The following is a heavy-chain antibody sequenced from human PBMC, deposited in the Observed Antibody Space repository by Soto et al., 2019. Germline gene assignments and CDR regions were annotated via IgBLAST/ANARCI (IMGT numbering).Heavy chain of an antibody. J-gene: IGHJ1*01. CDR2: IWYDGSNK. V-gene: IGHV3-33*01. CDR3: ARVHSSGWYGDFQH. D-gene: IGHD6-19*01. Sequence: GGSLRLSCAASGFTFSSYGMHWFRQAPGKGLEWVAVIWYDGSNKYYADSVKGRFTISRDNSKNTLYLQMDSLRAEDTAVYYCARVHSSGWYGDFQHWGQGTLVTVSS. CDR1: GFTFSSYG.